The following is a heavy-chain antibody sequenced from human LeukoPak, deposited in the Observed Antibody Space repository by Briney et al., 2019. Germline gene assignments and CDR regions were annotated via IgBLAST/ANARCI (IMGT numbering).Heavy chain of an antibody. CDR2: INAGNGNT. Sequence: ASVKVSCKASGYTFTSYAMHWVRQAPGQRLEWIGWINAGNGNTKYSQKFQGRVTITRDTSASTAYMELSSLRSEDTAVYYCARVSSGWYYFDYWGQGTLVAVSS. V-gene: IGHV1-3*01. D-gene: IGHD6-19*01. J-gene: IGHJ4*02. CDR3: ARVSSGWYYFDY. CDR1: GYTFTSYA.